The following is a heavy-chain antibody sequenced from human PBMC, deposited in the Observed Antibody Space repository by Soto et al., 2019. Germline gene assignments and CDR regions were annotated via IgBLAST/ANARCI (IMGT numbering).Heavy chain of an antibody. CDR2: ISYDGSNK. J-gene: IGHJ4*02. D-gene: IGHD3-10*01. CDR3: ASLYYYGSGRQDFDY. Sequence: GGSLRLSCAASGFTFSSYAMHWVRQAPGKGLEWVAVISYDGSNKYYADSVKGRFTISRDNSKNTLYLQMNSLRAEDTAVYYCASLYYYGSGRQDFDYWGQGTLVTVSS. V-gene: IGHV3-30-3*01. CDR1: GFTFSSYA.